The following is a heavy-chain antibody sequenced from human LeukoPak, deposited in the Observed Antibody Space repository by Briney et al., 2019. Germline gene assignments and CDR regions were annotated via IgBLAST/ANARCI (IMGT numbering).Heavy chain of an antibody. J-gene: IGHJ6*02. CDR1: GGSFSGYY. Sequence: SETLSLTCAVYGGSFSGYYWSWIRQPPGKGLEWIGYIYYSGSTNYNPSLKSRVTISVDTSKNQFSLKLSSVTAADTAVFYCARGYLYGMDVWGQGTTVTVSS. V-gene: IGHV4-59*12. CDR3: ARGYLYGMDV. D-gene: IGHD2-2*01. CDR2: IYYSGST.